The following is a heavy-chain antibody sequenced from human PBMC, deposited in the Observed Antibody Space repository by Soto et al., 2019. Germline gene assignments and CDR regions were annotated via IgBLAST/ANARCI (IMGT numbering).Heavy chain of an antibody. CDR1: GFTFSSYS. D-gene: IGHD6-19*01. CDR2: ISSSSSYI. Sequence: PGGSLRLSCAASGFTFSSYSMNWVRQAPGKGLEWVSSISSSSSYIYYAGSVKGRFTISRDNAKNSLYLQMNSLRAEDTAVYYCARDKSSSGWPYYYYGMDVWGQGTTVTVSS. V-gene: IGHV3-21*01. CDR3: ARDKSSSGWPYYYYGMDV. J-gene: IGHJ6*02.